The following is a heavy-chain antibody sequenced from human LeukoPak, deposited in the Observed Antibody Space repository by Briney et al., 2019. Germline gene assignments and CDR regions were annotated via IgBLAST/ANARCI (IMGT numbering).Heavy chain of an antibody. CDR1: GGSISNYY. V-gene: IGHV4-59*01. J-gene: IGHJ4*02. Sequence: SETLSLTCTVSGGSISNYYWSWIRQPPGKGLEWIGYIYYSGSTNYNPSLKSRVTISVDTSKNQFSLKLSSVTPADTAVYYCASGGGGYRQPLDYWGQGTLVTVSS. CDR2: IYYSGST. CDR3: ASGGGGYRQPLDY. D-gene: IGHD3-22*01.